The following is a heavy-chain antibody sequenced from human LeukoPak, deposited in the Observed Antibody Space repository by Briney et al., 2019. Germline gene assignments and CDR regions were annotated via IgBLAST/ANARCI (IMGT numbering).Heavy chain of an antibody. J-gene: IGHJ4*02. CDR2: ISYDGSNK. Sequence: LSLTCTVSGGSISSYYWSWVRQAPGKGLEWVAVISYDGSNKYYADSVKGRFTISRDNSKNTLYLQMNSLRAEDTAVYYCAKDRIERWLQAGFDYWGQGTLVTVSS. D-gene: IGHD5-24*01. V-gene: IGHV3-30*18. CDR1: GGSISSYY. CDR3: AKDRIERWLQAGFDY.